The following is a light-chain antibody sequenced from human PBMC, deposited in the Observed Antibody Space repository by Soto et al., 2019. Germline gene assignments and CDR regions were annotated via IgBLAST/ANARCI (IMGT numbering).Light chain of an antibody. CDR3: QQYHTYST. J-gene: IGKJ2*01. CDR1: QNIDSW. Sequence: DIQMTQSPSTQSASIGDRVTITCRASQNIDSWLAWYQLKPGKAPKLLIRQPSGLHSGIPSRFSGSGSGTEFTLTISSLQPDDFATYYCQQYHTYSTFGQGTKLEIK. V-gene: IGKV1-5*03. CDR2: QPS.